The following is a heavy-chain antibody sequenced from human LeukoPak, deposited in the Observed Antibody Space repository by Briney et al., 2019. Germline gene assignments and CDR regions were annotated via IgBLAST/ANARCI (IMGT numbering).Heavy chain of an antibody. CDR1: GGSISSSSYY. D-gene: IGHD3-22*01. J-gene: IGHJ4*02. V-gene: IGHV4-39*07. CDR2: IYYSGST. Sequence: PSETLSLTCTVSGGSISSSSYYWGWIRQPPGKGLEWIGSIYYSGSTYYNPSLKSRVTISVDTSKNQISLKLSSVTAADTAVYYCARDPITMIVVDEHYFDYWGQGTLVTVSS. CDR3: ARDPITMIVVDEHYFDY.